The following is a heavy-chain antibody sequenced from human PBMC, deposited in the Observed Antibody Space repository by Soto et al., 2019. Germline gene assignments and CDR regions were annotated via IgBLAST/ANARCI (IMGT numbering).Heavy chain of an antibody. CDR1: GFTFGDYY. CDR3: ARDGLGSTSDTAMDADY. CDR2: ISSSGSTI. J-gene: IGHJ4*02. D-gene: IGHD5-18*01. V-gene: IGHV3-11*01. Sequence: GGSLRLSCAASGFTFGDYYMSWIRQAPGKGLEWVSYISSSGSTIYYADSVKGRFTISRDNAKNSLYLQMNSLRAEDTAVYYCARDGLGSTSDTAMDADYWGQGTLVTVSS.